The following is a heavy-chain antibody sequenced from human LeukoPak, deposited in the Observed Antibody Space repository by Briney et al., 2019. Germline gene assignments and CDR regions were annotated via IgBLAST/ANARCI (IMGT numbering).Heavy chain of an antibody. CDR1: GGSISSSSYY. CDR2: IYYSGST. V-gene: IGHV4-39*07. CDR3: ARETGGYSGYYYFDY. J-gene: IGHJ4*02. Sequence: SETLSLTCTVPGGSISSSSYYWGWIRQPPGKGLEWIGSIYYSGSTYYNPSLKSRVAISVDTSKNQFSLKLSSVTAADTAVYYCARETGGYSGYYYFDYWGQGTLVTVSS. D-gene: IGHD3-22*01.